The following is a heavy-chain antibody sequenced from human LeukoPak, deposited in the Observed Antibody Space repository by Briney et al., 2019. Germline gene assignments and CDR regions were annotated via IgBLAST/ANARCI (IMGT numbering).Heavy chain of an antibody. V-gene: IGHV4-39*07. CDR1: GGSVSRSPYY. CDR2: FRGTT. CDR3: AREDRRAVTTDPLAY. J-gene: IGHJ4*02. Sequence: SETLPLTCTVSGGSVSRSPYYWGGIRQPPGRGWSGLRLFRGTTYYNPSLKSRVTISVDKPKNQFSLKLTSVTAADTAVYYCAREDRRAVTTDPLAYWGQGTLVTVSS. D-gene: IGHD4-17*01.